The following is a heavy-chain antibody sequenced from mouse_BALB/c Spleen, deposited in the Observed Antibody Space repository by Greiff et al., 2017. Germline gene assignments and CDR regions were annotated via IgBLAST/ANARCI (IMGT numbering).Heavy chain of an antibody. D-gene: IGHD2-14*01. CDR1: GFTFSDYY. CDR3: ARDRYDYFDY. CDR2: ISDGGSYT. V-gene: IGHV5-4*02. J-gene: IGHJ2*01. Sequence: EVQRVESGGGLVKPGGSLKLSCAASGFTFSDYYMYWVRQTPEKRLEWVATISDGGSYTYYPDSVKGRFTISRDNAKNNLYLQMSSLKSEDTAMYYCARDRYDYFDYWGQGTTLTVSS.